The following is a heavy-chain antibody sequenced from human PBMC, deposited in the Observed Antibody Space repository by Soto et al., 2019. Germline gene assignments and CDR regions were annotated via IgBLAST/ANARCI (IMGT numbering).Heavy chain of an antibody. J-gene: IGHJ4*02. Sequence: SGPTLVNPTQTLTLTCTFSGFSLSTSGMRASWIRQPPGKALEWLARIDWDDDKFYSTSMKTRLTISKDTSKNQVVLTMTNMDPLDTATYYCARSVSIEMATILDYWGQGTLVTVSS. V-gene: IGHV2-70*04. D-gene: IGHD5-12*01. CDR2: IDWDDDK. CDR1: GFSLSTSGMR. CDR3: ARSVSIEMATILDY.